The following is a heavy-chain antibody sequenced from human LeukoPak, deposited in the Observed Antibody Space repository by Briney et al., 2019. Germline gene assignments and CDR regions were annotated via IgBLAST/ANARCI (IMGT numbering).Heavy chain of an antibody. CDR2: ISSGSDYT. Sequence: PSETLSLTCTVSGGSISSYYWSWVRQAPGKGPERVSSISSGSDYTFYADSVKGRFIVSRDNSKNTLYLQMYSLRAGDTAVYYCAKIGVIGKWYYAIWGRGTLVTVSS. J-gene: IGHJ2*01. D-gene: IGHD3-10*01. V-gene: IGHV3-23*01. CDR3: AKIGVIGKWYYAI. CDR1: GGSISSYY.